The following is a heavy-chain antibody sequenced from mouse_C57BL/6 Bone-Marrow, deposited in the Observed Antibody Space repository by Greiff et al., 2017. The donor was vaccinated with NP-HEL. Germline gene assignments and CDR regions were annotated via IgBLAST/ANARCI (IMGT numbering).Heavy chain of an antibody. CDR1: GYTFTSYW. CDR2: IDPSDSET. Sequence: VQLQQPGAELVRPGSSVKLSCKASGYTFTSYWMNWVKQRPIQGLEWIGNIDPSDSETHYNQKFKNKATLTVDKSSRTAYMQLSSLTSEDSAVYYCARGYGSFYFDYWGQGTTLTVSS. CDR3: ARGYGSFYFDY. V-gene: IGHV1-52*01. D-gene: IGHD1-1*01. J-gene: IGHJ2*01.